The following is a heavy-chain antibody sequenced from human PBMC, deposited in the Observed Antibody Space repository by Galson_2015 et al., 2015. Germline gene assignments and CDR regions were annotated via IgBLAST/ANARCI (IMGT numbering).Heavy chain of an antibody. CDR2: IDPADSYT. V-gene: IGHV5-10-1*01. J-gene: IGHJ5*02. Sequence: QSGAEVKKPGESLRISCKGPGYMFTSYWINWVRQMPGKGLEWMGRIDPADSYTNYSPSFQGHVTISADKSISTVYLQWSSLKASDTAMYYCAVTGEYPWGQGTLVTVSS. D-gene: IGHD2-21*01. CDR1: GYMFTSYW. CDR3: AVTGEYP.